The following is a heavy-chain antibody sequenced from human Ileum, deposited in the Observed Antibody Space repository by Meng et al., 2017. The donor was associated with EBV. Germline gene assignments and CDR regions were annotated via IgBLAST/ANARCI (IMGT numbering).Heavy chain of an antibody. CDR2: IYNSGST. CDR3: ARGQKGYFDL. Sequence: QVPLQESGPGLVKPSQTLPLTCTVSGGSISSSNYYWSWIRQPPGKGLEWSGHIYNSGSTYYNPSLKSRITISVDTSKNQFSLKLSSVTAADTAVYYCARGQKGYFDLWGRGTLVTVSS. V-gene: IGHV4-30-4*01. CDR1: GGSISSSNYY. J-gene: IGHJ2*01.